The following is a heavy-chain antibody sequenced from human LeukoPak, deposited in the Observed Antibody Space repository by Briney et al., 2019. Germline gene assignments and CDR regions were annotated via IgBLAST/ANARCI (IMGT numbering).Heavy chain of an antibody. Sequence: GGSLRLSCAASGFTFSSYAMNWVRQAPGKGLEWVSTISGSGGSKHYADSVEGRFTISRDNSKNTVYLQMNGLRAEDTAIYYCAKLTSASGAYGVDVWGQGTTVTVSS. D-gene: IGHD3-10*01. CDR1: GFTFSSYA. V-gene: IGHV3-23*01. J-gene: IGHJ6*02. CDR3: AKLTSASGAYGVDV. CDR2: ISGSGGSK.